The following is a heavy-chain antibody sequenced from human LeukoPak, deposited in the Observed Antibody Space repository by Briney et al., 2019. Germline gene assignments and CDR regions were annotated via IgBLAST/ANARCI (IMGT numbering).Heavy chain of an antibody. Sequence: GGSLRLSCAASGFCVSGNEMSWVRQAPGKSLEWVSSISGGSTYYAGSRKGRFTISRDNSKNTLHLQMNSLRAEDTAVYYCAKDKTSIYGLFDYWGQGTLVTVSS. D-gene: IGHD2/OR15-2a*01. CDR1: GFCVSGNE. CDR3: AKDKTSIYGLFDY. V-gene: IGHV3-38-3*01. CDR2: ISGGST. J-gene: IGHJ4*02.